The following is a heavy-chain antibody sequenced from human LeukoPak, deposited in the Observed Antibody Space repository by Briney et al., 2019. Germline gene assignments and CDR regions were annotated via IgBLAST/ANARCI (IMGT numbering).Heavy chain of an antibody. CDR1: GFIVSSNY. CDR2: IYSSGST. CDR3: ARGLESCSSGSCFKD. V-gene: IGHV3-53*01. D-gene: IGHD2-15*01. J-gene: IGHJ4*02. Sequence: GGSLRLSCAASGFIVSSNYMSWVRQAPGKGLEWVSLIYSSGSTYYTASVKGRFTISRDHSTNTLYLQMNSLRAEDAALYYCARGLESCSSGSCFKDWGQGTLVTVSS.